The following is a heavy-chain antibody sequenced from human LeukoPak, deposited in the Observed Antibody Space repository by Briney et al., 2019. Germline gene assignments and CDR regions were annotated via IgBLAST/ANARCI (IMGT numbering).Heavy chain of an antibody. J-gene: IGHJ2*01. Sequence: GESLKISCKGSGYGFATYWVAWVRQMPGKGLEWMGIIYPGDSDTRYSPSFQGQVTISADKSISTAYLQWSSLKASDTAMYYCARRVAGSYWYFDLWGRGTLVTVSS. D-gene: IGHD6-19*01. CDR3: ARRVAGSYWYFDL. CDR1: GYGFATYW. V-gene: IGHV5-51*01. CDR2: IYPGDSDT.